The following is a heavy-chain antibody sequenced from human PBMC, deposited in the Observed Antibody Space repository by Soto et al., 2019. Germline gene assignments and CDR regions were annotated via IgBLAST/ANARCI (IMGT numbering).Heavy chain of an antibody. V-gene: IGHV4-59*01. D-gene: IGHD6-13*01. CDR1: GGSISSNY. CDR2: VYNSGST. J-gene: IGHJ4*02. Sequence: PSETLSLTCTVSGGSISSNYWTWLRQPPGKGLEWIGYVYNSGSTNYNPSLKSRVTISEDTSKSQFSLKVNSMTAADTAVYYCERYRREAVAGYTLDNWGQGRLVT. CDR3: ERYRREAVAGYTLDN.